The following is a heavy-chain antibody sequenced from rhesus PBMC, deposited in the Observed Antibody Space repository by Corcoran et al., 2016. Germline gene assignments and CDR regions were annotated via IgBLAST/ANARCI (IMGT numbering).Heavy chain of an antibody. CDR3: ARERSRFYGSSHFDY. V-gene: IGHV4-122*02. CDR2: LTYSGST. Sequence: QVQLQESGPGLVKPSETLSLTCAVSGYSISSGYYWSWIRQPPGKGLEWIGYLTYSGSTSYNPSLKSRVTISRDTSKNQFSLKLSSVTAADTAVYYCARERSRFYGSSHFDYWGQGVLVTVSS. CDR1: GYSISSGYY. D-gene: IGHD4-29*01. J-gene: IGHJ4*01.